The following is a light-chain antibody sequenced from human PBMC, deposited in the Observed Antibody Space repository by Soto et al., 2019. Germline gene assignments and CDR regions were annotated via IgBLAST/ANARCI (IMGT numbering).Light chain of an antibody. CDR3: QQCNNWPTT. J-gene: IGKJ1*01. CDR2: GAS. Sequence: EIVMTQSPATLSVSPGERATLSCMASQSVSSDLAWYQQKPGQAPRLLIYGASSRATGIPARFSGSESGTEFALTISSLQSDAYAVYYCQQCNNWPTTFGQGTKVEIK. CDR1: QSVSSD. V-gene: IGKV3-15*01.